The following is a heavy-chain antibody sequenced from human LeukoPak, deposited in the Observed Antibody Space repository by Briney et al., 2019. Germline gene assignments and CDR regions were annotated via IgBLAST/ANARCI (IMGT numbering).Heavy chain of an antibody. CDR3: AIAQNWKAGWFDP. J-gene: IGHJ5*02. Sequence: ASVKVSCKVSGYTLTELSMHWVRQAPGKGLGWMEGFDPEDGETIYAQKFQGRVTMTEDTSTDTAYMELSSLRSEDTAVYFCAIAQNWKAGWFDPWGQGTLVTVSS. V-gene: IGHV1-24*01. D-gene: IGHD1-1*01. CDR1: GYTLTELS. CDR2: FDPEDGET.